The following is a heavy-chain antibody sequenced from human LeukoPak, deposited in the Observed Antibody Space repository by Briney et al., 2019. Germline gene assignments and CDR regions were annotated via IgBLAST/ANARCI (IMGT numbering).Heavy chain of an antibody. CDR3: ARLSLFGSYGY. Sequence: PGGSLRLSCTASGFTFRKYWLHWVRQAPGKGLVWVSRINPDDGSTSYADSVKGRFTISRDNAKNSLYLQMNSLRAEDTAVYYCARLSLFGSYGYWGQGTLVTVSS. D-gene: IGHD3-10*01. V-gene: IGHV3-74*01. CDR2: INPDDGST. CDR1: GFTFRKYW. J-gene: IGHJ4*02.